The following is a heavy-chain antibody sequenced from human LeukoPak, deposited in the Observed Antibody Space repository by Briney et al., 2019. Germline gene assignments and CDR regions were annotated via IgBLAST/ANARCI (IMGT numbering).Heavy chain of an antibody. CDR1: GGSISSYY. J-gene: IGHJ4*02. CDR2: IYYSGST. D-gene: IGHD2-15*01. V-gene: IGHV4-59*08. Sequence: SETLSLTCTVSGGSISSYYWSWIRQPPGKGLEWIGYIYYSGSTNYNPSLKSRVTISVDTSKNQFSLKLSSVTAADTAVYYCASHGGYCSGGSCYSGAVDYWGQGTLVTVSS. CDR3: ASHGGYCSGGSCYSGAVDY.